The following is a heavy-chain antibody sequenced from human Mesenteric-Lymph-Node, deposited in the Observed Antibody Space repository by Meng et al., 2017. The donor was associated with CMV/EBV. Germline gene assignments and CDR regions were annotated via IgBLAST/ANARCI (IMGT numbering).Heavy chain of an antibody. CDR2: ISFDGGNK. Sequence: GGSLRLSCAASGFTFSSYGMHWVRQAPGKGLEWVAVISFDGGNKYYADSVKGRFTISRDNSKNTLYLQMNSLRVEDTAVYYCARTDCSTTACPDAFDIWGQGTMVTVSS. V-gene: IGHV3-30*19. J-gene: IGHJ3*02. CDR3: ARTDCSTTACPDAFDI. CDR1: GFTFSSYG. D-gene: IGHD2-2*01.